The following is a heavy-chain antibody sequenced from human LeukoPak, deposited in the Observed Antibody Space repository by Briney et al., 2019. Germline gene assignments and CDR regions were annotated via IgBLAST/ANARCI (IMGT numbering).Heavy chain of an antibody. CDR1: GFTFSSYG. CDR2: ISYDGSNK. CDR3: ARDLYSHTFDH. D-gene: IGHD6-13*01. V-gene: IGHV3-30*03. Sequence: GGSLRLSCAASGFTFSSYGMHWVRQAPGKGLEWVAVISYDGSNKYYAASVRGRFTISRDNSNNTVYLQMNSLRAEDTAVYYCARDLYSHTFDHWGQGILVTVSS. J-gene: IGHJ4*02.